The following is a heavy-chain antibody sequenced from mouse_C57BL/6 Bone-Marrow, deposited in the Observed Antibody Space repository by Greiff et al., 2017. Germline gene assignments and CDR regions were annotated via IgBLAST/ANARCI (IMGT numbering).Heavy chain of an antibody. CDR2: INPNNGGT. CDR1: GYTFTDYT. D-gene: IGHD1-1*01. V-gene: IGHV1-22*01. Sequence: EVQLQQSGPELVKPGASVKMSCKASGYTFTDYTMHWVKQSHGKSLEWIGYINPNNGGTSYNQKFKGKATLTVNKSSSTAYMELRSLTSEDAAVYYCAKLTTVVAPWGTGTTVTVSS. J-gene: IGHJ1*03. CDR3: AKLTTVVAP.